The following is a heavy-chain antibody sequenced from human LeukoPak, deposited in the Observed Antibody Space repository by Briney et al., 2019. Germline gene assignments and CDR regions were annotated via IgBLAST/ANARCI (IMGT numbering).Heavy chain of an antibody. V-gene: IGHV5-10-1*01. CDR3: ARYSPPSSSSWSSDDYYGMDV. J-gene: IGHJ6*04. D-gene: IGHD6-13*01. CDR1: GYSFTSYW. CDR2: IDPSDSCT. Sequence: GESLKISCKGSGYSFTSYWISWVRQMPGKGLEWMGRIDPSDSCTNYSPSFQGHVTISADKSISTAYLQWSSLKASDTAMYYCARYSPPSSSSWSSDDYYGMDVWGKGTTVTVSS.